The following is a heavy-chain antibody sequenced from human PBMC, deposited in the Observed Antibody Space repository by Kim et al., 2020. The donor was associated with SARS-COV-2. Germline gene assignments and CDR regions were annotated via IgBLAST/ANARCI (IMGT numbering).Heavy chain of an antibody. Sequence: GSEKYYVDSLKGRFTISRDNAKNSLYLQTNSLSAEDTAAYYCRVGAAGRWWGQGTLVTVSS. V-gene: IGHV3-7*01. CDR2: GSEK. CDR3: RVGAAGRW. D-gene: IGHD6-13*01. J-gene: IGHJ4*02.